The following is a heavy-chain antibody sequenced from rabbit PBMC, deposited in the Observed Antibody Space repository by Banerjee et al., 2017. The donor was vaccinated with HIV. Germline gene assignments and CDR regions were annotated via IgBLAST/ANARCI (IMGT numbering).Heavy chain of an antibody. CDR2: IYTNIGST. Sequence: QEQLEESGGDLVQPEGSLTLTCTASGFSFSSYYYMCWVRQAPGKGLEWIACIYTNIGSTWYANWAKGRFTISETSSTTVTLQMTSLTAADTATYFCARGDAAYPGYGYAYGYGMDLWGPGTLVTVS. CDR3: ARGDAAYPGYGYAYGYGMDL. D-gene: IGHD6-1*01. CDR1: GFSFSSYYY. V-gene: IGHV1S45*01. J-gene: IGHJ6*01.